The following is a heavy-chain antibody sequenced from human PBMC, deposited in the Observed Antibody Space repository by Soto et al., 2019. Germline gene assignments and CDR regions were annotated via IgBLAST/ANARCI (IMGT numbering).Heavy chain of an antibody. CDR3: ARGRRTEKFDL. CDR2: ISYSSDYI. CDR1: RFTFSSDT. J-gene: IGHJ5*02. Sequence: GGSLRLSCADSRFTFSSDTMNWVRQAPGKGLEWISAISYSSDYIFYADSVKGGFTISRDNVKNSLYLQMNSLRAEDTVVYYCARGRRTEKFDLWGQGTLVTVS. V-gene: IGHV3-21*06.